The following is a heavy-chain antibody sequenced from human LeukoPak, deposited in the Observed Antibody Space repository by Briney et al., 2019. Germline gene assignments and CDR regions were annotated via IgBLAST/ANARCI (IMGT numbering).Heavy chain of an antibody. V-gene: IGHV3-23*01. CDR3: ARSRYSGYDRDFYYGMDV. D-gene: IGHD5-12*01. J-gene: IGHJ6*02. CDR1: GFTFSTYA. Sequence: GSLRLSCAASGFTFSTYALRWVRQAPGKGLEWVSGVGGSGDRTYYADSVKGRFTISRDNSKNTLFLHMDSLRAEDTAVYYCARSRYSGYDRDFYYGMDVWGQGTTVTVSS. CDR2: VGGSGDRT.